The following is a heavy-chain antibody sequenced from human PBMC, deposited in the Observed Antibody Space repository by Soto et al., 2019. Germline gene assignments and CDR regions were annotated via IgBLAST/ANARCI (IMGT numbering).Heavy chain of an antibody. D-gene: IGHD6-19*01. J-gene: IGHJ3*02. CDR1: GYSFTSYW. CDR3: ARHGGGIAVAGTWGGYDI. CDR2: IYPGDSDT. Sequence: EVQLVQSGAEVKKPGESLKISCKGSGYSFTSYWIGWVRQMPGKGLEWMGIIYPGDSDTRYSPSFQGQVTISADKSISTAELPWSSLKASDTAMSYCARHGGGIAVAGTWGGYDIWGQGTKVTVSS. V-gene: IGHV5-51*01.